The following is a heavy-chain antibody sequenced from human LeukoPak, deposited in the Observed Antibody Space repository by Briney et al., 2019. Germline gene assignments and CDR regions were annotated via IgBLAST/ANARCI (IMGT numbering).Heavy chain of an antibody. CDR3: TTDLSYYDSSGYYQTLDY. V-gene: IGHV3-15*01. D-gene: IGHD3-22*01. CDR2: IKSKTDGGTT. Sequence: GGSLRLSCAASGFTFSNAWMSWVRQAPGKGLEWVGRIKSKTDGGTTDYAAPVKGRFTISRDDSKNTLYLQMTSLKTEDTAVYYCTTDLSYYDSSGYYQTLDYWGQGTLVTVSS. CDR1: GFTFSNAW. J-gene: IGHJ4*02.